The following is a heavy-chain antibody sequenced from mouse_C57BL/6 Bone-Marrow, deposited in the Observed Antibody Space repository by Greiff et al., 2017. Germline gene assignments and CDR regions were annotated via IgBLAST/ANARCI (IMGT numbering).Heavy chain of an antibody. Sequence: EVKLVESGGGLVKPGGSLKLSCAASGFTFSSYALSWVRQTPEKRLEWVATISDGGSYTYYPDNVKGRFTISRDNAKNILYLQMSHLKSEDTAMYYCARENYSSSAWFAYWGQGTLVTVSA. D-gene: IGHD2-12*01. CDR3: ARENYSSSAWFAY. V-gene: IGHV5-4*01. CDR2: ISDGGSYT. J-gene: IGHJ3*01. CDR1: GFTFSSYA.